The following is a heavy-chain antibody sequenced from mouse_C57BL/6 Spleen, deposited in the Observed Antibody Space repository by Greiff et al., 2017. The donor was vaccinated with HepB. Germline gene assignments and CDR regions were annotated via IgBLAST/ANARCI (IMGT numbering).Heavy chain of an antibody. J-gene: IGHJ1*03. CDR1: GYTFTSYW. CDR3: ARGPPRHVGYFDV. V-gene: IGHV1-50*01. D-gene: IGHD6-1*01. Sequence: QVQLQQPGAELVKPGASVKLSCKASGYTFTSYWMQWVKQRPGQGLEWIGEIDPSDSYTNYNQKFKGKATLTVDTSSSTAYMQLSSLTSEDSAVYYCARGPPRHVGYFDVWGTGTTVTVSS. CDR2: IDPSDSYT.